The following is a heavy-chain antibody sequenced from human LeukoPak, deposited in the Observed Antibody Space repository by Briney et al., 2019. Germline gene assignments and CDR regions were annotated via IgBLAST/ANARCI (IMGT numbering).Heavy chain of an antibody. J-gene: IGHJ5*02. CDR1: GFTFSDYY. Sequence: GGSLRLSCAASGFTFSDYYMSWIRQAPGKGLEWVSYISSSGNTIYYADSVKGRFTISRDNAKNSLYLQMNSLRAEDTAVYYCARQEYCSGGSCYTWFDPWGQGTLVTVSS. CDR2: ISSSGNTI. CDR3: ARQEYCSGGSCYTWFDP. D-gene: IGHD2-15*01. V-gene: IGHV3-11*01.